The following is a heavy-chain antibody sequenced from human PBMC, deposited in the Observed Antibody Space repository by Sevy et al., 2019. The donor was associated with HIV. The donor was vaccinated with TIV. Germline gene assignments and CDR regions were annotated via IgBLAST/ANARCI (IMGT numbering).Heavy chain of an antibody. Sequence: GGSLRLSCAASGFTFNTYSLIWVRQTPGKGLEWLSFIGTAAGVTYYADSVKGRFTISRENAKNSLYLQMNSLRDEDMAVYYCARCPGHYSIDYWGQGTLVTVSS. CDR2: IGTAAGVT. CDR1: GFTFNTYS. V-gene: IGHV3-48*02. CDR3: ARCPGHYSIDY. D-gene: IGHD2-21*01. J-gene: IGHJ4*02.